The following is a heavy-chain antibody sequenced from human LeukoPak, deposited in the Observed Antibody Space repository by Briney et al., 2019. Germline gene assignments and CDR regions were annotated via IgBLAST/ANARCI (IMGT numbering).Heavy chain of an antibody. CDR3: AREVGVGLDWFDP. CDR1: GGSISSGSYY. J-gene: IGHJ5*02. Sequence: SETLSLTCTVSGGSISSGSYYWSWIRQPAGQGLEWIGRFYTSGSTNYNPSLKSRVTISVDTSKNEFSLQLRSVTAADTAVYYCAREVGVGLDWFDPWGQGTLLTVSS. D-gene: IGHD3-10*01. V-gene: IGHV4-61*02. CDR2: FYTSGST.